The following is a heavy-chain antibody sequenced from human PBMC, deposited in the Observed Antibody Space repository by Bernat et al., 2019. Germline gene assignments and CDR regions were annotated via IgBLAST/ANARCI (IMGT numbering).Heavy chain of an antibody. D-gene: IGHD2-15*01. CDR2: IYYSGST. V-gene: IGHV4-39*01. Sequence: QLQLQESGPGLVKPSETLSLTCTVSGGSISSSSYYWGWIRQPPGKGLEWIGSIYYSGSTYYNPSLKSRVTISVDTSKNQFSLKLSSVTAADTAVYYCARLRPYSRGYMDVWVKGTTVTVSS. CDR1: GGSISSSSYY. J-gene: IGHJ6*03. CDR3: ARLRPYSRGYMDV.